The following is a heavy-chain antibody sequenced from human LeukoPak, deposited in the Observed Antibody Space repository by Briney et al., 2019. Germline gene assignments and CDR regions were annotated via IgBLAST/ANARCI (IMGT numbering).Heavy chain of an antibody. V-gene: IGHV3-23*01. D-gene: IGHD4-23*01. CDR1: GFTFSNHA. Sequence: GGSLRLSCAASGFTFSNHAISWVRQAPGEGLEWVSVISRTDDTTYYADSVKGRFTISRDNSKNTVYLQMNRLRAEDTAVYYCATPDRGYGGVFDHWGQGTLVTVSS. CDR3: ATPDRGYGGVFDH. CDR2: ISRTDDTT. J-gene: IGHJ4*02.